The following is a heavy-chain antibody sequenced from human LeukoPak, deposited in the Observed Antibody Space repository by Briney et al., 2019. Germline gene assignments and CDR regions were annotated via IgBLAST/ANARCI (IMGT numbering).Heavy chain of an antibody. D-gene: IGHD4-17*01. Sequence: TGRCLRLACAPSALTFSSYSMSWVRQAPGEGPGWVAKIKQDRSEKYYVDSEKGRFTISRDNAKNPLYLQMNSLRAEDTAVYYCARGATVTTHDAFDIWGQGTMVTVSS. CDR1: ALTFSSYS. CDR2: IKQDRSEK. J-gene: IGHJ3*02. CDR3: ARGATVTTHDAFDI. V-gene: IGHV3-7*04.